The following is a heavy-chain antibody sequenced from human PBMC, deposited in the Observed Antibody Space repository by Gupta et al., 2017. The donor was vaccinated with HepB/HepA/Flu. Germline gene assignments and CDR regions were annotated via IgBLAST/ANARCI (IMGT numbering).Heavy chain of an antibody. J-gene: IGHJ6*03. CDR1: GGTFSSYA. CDR3: ARDSQYGDYDEYYYYYYMDV. D-gene: IGHD4-17*01. Sequence: QVQLVQSGAEVKKPGSSVKVSCKASGGTFSSYAISWVRQAPGQGLEWMGGIIPIFGTANYAQKFQGRVTITADKSTSTAYMELSSLRSEDTAVYYCARDSQYGDYDEYYYYYYMDVRGKGTTVTVSS. CDR2: IIPIFGTA. V-gene: IGHV1-69*06.